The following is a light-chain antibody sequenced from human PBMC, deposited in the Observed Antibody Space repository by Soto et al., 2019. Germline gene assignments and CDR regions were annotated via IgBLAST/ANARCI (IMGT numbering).Light chain of an antibody. V-gene: IGKV3D-20*02. CDR3: QQRSRWPPIT. CDR1: QSVSSSY. Sequence: EIVLTQSPGTLSLSPGERATLSCRASQSVSSSYLAWYQQKPGQAPRLLIYNASSRATGIPDRFSGSGSGTDFTLTISRLEPEDFAVYYCQQRSRWPPITFGQGTRLEIK. J-gene: IGKJ5*01. CDR2: NAS.